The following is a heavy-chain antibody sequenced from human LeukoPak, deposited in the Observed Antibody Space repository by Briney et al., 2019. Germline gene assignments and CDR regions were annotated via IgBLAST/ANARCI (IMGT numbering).Heavy chain of an antibody. CDR3: ARVGYCSSTSCPAGAFDI. CDR2: INWNGGST. CDR1: GFTFDDYG. J-gene: IGHJ3*02. Sequence: GGSLRLSCAASGFTFDDYGMSWVRQAPGKGLEWVSGINWNGGSTGYADSVKGRFTISRGNAKNSLYLQMNSLRAEDTALYHCARVGYCSSTSCPAGAFDIWGQGTMVTVSS. V-gene: IGHV3-20*01. D-gene: IGHD2-2*01.